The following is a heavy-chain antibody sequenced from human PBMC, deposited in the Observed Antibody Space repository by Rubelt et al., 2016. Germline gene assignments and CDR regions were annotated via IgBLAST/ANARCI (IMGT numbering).Heavy chain of an antibody. J-gene: IGHJ4*02. CDR1: GGSFSGYY. Sequence: QVQLQQWGAGLLKPSETLSLTCAVYGGSFSGYYWSWIRQPPGKGLEWIGYIYYSGSTNYNPSLKSRVTISVDTSKNQFSLKLSSVTAADTAVYYCARGRIQLWLYYFDYWGQGTLVTVSS. CDR3: ARGRIQLWLYYFDY. CDR2: IYYSGST. D-gene: IGHD5-18*01. V-gene: IGHV4-34*11.